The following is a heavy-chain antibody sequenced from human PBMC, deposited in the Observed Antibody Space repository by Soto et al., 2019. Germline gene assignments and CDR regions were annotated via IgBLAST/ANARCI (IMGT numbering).Heavy chain of an antibody. CDR3: ARAPGGSSSFVDY. CDR1: GYTFTCYA. Sequence: QVQLVQSGAEEKKPGASVKVSCKASGYTFTCYAMHWVRQAPGQRLEWMGWINAGNGNTKYSQKFQGRVTITRDTSASTAYMELSSLRSEDTAVYYCARAPGGSSSFVDYWGQGTLVTVSS. D-gene: IGHD6-6*01. CDR2: INAGNGNT. J-gene: IGHJ4*02. V-gene: IGHV1-3*05.